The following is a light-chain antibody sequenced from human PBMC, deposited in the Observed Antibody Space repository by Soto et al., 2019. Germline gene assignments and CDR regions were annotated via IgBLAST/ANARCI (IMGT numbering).Light chain of an antibody. CDR1: QSVSSN. CDR2: GAS. Sequence: EIVMTQSPATLSVSPGERATHSCRASQSVSSNLAWHQQKPGQAPRLLIYGASTRATGIPARFSGSGSGTEFTLTISSLQSEDFAVYYCQQYDNWPRTFGQGTKVAIK. CDR3: QQYDNWPRT. V-gene: IGKV3-15*01. J-gene: IGKJ1*01.